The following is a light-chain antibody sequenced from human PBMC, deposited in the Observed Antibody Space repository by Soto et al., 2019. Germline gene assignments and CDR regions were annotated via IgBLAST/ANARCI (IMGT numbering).Light chain of an antibody. CDR3: QQYVTYRFI. Sequence: AVRMTQSPSSFSASVGDSVTLTCRASQILSNHVAWFQQKTGKAPNLLIYAASTLQSGVPSRFSGSGSGSDYSLTISSLQSCDFETYYCQQYVTYRFIFGPGTKVDV. CDR2: AAS. V-gene: IGKV1-8*01. CDR1: QILSNH. J-gene: IGKJ3*01.